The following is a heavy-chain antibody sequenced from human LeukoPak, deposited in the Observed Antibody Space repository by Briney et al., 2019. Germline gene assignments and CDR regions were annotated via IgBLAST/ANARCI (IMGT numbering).Heavy chain of an antibody. D-gene: IGHD3-10*01. Sequence: PSETLSLTCTVSGGSISTYYWSWIRQPPGKGLEWIGDIYYSGSTNYNPSLKSRVTISVDTPKNQFSLRLSSVTAADTAVYYCARRGNFDYWGQGTLVTVSS. J-gene: IGHJ4*02. CDR3: ARRGNFDY. CDR2: IYYSGST. V-gene: IGHV4-59*12. CDR1: GGSISTYY.